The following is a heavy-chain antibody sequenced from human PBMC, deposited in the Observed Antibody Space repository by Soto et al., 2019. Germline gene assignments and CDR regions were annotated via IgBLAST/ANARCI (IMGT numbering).Heavy chain of an antibody. CDR2: ISGSGGSI. D-gene: IGHD1-1*01. CDR1: GFTFSTYA. V-gene: IGHV3-23*01. J-gene: IGHJ6*02. CDR3: VKGYWKGDV. Sequence: EVQLLESGGGLVQPGGSLRLSCKASGFTFSTYAMNWVRQAPGNGLEWVSAISGSGGSIHYADSVKGRFTISRDNSKNTLYLQMNSLRDEDTTVYHCVKGYWKGDVWGQGTTVTVSS.